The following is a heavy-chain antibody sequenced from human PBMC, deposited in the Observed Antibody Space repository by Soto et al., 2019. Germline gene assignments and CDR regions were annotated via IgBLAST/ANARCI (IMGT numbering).Heavy chain of an antibody. CDR1: GGTFSSYA. D-gene: IGHD2-21*02. V-gene: IGHV1-69*01. CDR3: ARDIVVVTANTIGWFDP. J-gene: IGHJ5*02. Sequence: QVQLVQSGAEVKKPGSSVNVSCKASGGTFSSYAISWVRQAPGQGLEWMGGIIPIFGTANYAQKFQGRVTITADESTSTAYMELSSLRSEDTAVYYCARDIVVVTANTIGWFDPWGQGTLVTVSS. CDR2: IIPIFGTA.